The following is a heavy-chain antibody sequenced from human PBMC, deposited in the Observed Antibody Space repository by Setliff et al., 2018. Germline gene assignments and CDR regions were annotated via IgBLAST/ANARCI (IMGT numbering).Heavy chain of an antibody. D-gene: IGHD2-2*01. CDR3: ARLVRYCTRTTCQRTPGAEY. Sequence: ASVKVSCKASGYTFDTYGISWVRRAPGQGLEWVGWISPYNGDKNSAQKFQGRVTLTTDTSTSTVYMELRSLTSDDTAVYYCARLVRYCTRTTCQRTPGAEYWGQGTLVTVSS. CDR1: GYTFDTYG. CDR2: ISPYNGDK. V-gene: IGHV1-18*01. J-gene: IGHJ4*02.